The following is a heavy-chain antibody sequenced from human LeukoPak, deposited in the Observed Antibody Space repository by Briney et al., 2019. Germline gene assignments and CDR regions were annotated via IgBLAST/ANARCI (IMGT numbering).Heavy chain of an antibody. Sequence: ASVKVSCKASGYTFTGYYMHWVRQAPGQGLEWMGWINPNSGGTNYAQKFQGRVTMTRDTTISTAYMELSGLRSDDTAVYYCAGEVVPAAISITGTTYSLDYWGQGTLVTVSS. V-gene: IGHV1-2*02. D-gene: IGHD2-2*01. CDR2: INPNSGGT. CDR3: AGEVVPAAISITGTTYSLDY. CDR1: GYTFTGYY. J-gene: IGHJ4*02.